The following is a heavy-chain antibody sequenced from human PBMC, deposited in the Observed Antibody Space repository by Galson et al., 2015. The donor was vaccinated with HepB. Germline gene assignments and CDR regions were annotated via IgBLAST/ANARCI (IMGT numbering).Heavy chain of an antibody. J-gene: IGHJ6*02. CDR3: ARGQGDSNSSPRPYYYYGMDV. D-gene: IGHD6-6*01. V-gene: IGHV7-4-1*01. CDR2: INTNTGNP. Sequence: SVKVSCKASGYTFTSYAMNWVRQAPGQGLEWMGWINTNTGNPTYAQGFTGRFVFSLDTSVSTAYLQICSLKAEDTAVYYCARGQGDSNSSPRPYYYYGMDVWGQGTTVTVSS. CDR1: GYTFTSYA.